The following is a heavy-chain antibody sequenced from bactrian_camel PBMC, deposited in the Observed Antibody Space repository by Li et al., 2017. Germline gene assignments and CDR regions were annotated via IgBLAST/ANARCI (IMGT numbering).Heavy chain of an antibody. Sequence: QLVESGGGLVQPGGSLRLSCAVSGFKFSDYHMSWVRQAPGKGFEWVSGIDWRGHDTYYTQSVKGRFTISRDNAKNTLYLQMDSLKPEDSAMYYCAGPSGPGSTSVPGMLGCFFGSWGQGTQVTVS. D-gene: IGHD5*01. CDR2: IDWRGHDT. V-gene: IGHV3S40*01. J-gene: IGHJ6*01. CDR3: AGPSGPGSTSVPGMLGCFFGS. CDR1: GFKFSDYH.